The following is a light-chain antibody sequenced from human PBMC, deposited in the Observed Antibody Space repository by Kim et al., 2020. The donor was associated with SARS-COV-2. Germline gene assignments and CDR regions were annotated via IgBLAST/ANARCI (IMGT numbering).Light chain of an antibody. V-gene: IGKV1-6*01. J-gene: IGKJ1*01. Sequence: ASVGDRATITCRASQGIRNDLGWYQQTPGKAPTLLIYAASNLQSGVSPRFSGSGSGTDFTLTISSLQPEDFATYYCLQDYTYPRTFGQGTKVDIK. CDR2: AAS. CDR3: LQDYTYPRT. CDR1: QGIRND.